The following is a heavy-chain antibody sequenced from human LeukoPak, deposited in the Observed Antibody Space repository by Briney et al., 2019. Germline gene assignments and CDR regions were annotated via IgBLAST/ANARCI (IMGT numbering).Heavy chain of an antibody. V-gene: IGHV4-59*02. Sequence: SQTPSLTCTVSGDSVSIYYWSWIRQPPGKGPWWIGYIYYRGNTNYTPPLKSRVHMAVHTSKTQFSLKVSSVTAADTAVYYCARAGNNWSFDYWGQGTLVTVSS. J-gene: IGHJ4*02. CDR1: GDSVSIYY. CDR2: IYYRGNT. CDR3: ARAGNNWSFDY. D-gene: IGHD1-1*01.